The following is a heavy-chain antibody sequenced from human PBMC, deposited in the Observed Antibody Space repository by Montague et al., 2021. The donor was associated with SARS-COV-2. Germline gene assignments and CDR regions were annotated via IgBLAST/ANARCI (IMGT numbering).Heavy chain of an antibody. CDR1: GGSISHSY. V-gene: IGHV4-59*01. CDR3: ARGATRTFDY. J-gene: IGHJ4*02. D-gene: IGHD1-1*01. Sequence: SETLSLTCTVSGGSISHSYWSWIRQPPEKGLQWLGYIFYRGTTNYNPSLESRVTISVDTSTDQFYLKLNSVTAADTAVYYCARGATRTFDYWGQGIRVTVSS. CDR2: IFYRGTT.